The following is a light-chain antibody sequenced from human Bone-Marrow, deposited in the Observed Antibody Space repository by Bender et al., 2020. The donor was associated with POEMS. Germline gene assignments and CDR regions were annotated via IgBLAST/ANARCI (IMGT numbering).Light chain of an antibody. CDR2: SNN. J-gene: IGLJ3*02. CDR1: SSNFGNNA. CDR3: SSWDDSLNGWV. V-gene: IGLV1-44*01. Sequence: QSVLTQPPSASGTPGQSVTISCSGTSSNFGNNAANWYHHVPGTAPKLLIISNNQRPSGVPAQFSASPSGASTSLAISGLHSGDEADYYCSSWDDSLNGWVFGGGTKLTVL.